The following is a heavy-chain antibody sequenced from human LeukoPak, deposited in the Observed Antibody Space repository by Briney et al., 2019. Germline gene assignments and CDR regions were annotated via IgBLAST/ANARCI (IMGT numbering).Heavy chain of an antibody. Sequence: SETLSLTCTVSGGFINTSSYYWGWIRQPPGKGLAWIGSIYYTGTTYYNPSLRSRVTISVDTSKNCISLKLRSVTAADTAVYYCTRDRYYYDSSGYLRFDYWSQGTLVTVSS. CDR3: TRDRYYYDSSGYLRFDY. J-gene: IGHJ4*02. V-gene: IGHV4-39*07. CDR1: GGFINTSSYY. D-gene: IGHD3-22*01. CDR2: IYYTGTT.